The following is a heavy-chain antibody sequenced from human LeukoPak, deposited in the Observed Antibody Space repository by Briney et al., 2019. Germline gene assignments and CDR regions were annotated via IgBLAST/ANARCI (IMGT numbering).Heavy chain of an antibody. Sequence: PGGSLRLPCAASGFTFSSYAMTWVRQAPGKGLEWVSTSSDSGGNTYYADSVKGRFTISRANSKNTLYLQMNSLRAEDTAVYYCAKDPSYSGLVTASLDYWGRGTLVTVSS. CDR1: GFTFSSYA. D-gene: IGHD1-26*01. J-gene: IGHJ4*02. CDR2: SSDSGGNT. CDR3: AKDPSYSGLVTASLDY. V-gene: IGHV3-23*01.